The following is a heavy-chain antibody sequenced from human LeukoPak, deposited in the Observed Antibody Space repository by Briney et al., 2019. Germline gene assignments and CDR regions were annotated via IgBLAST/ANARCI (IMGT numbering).Heavy chain of an antibody. V-gene: IGHV3-7*04. CDR3: TRVGYIDEGIDY. D-gene: IGHD5-24*01. CDR1: GFPFSSYW. J-gene: IGHJ4*02. Sequence: GGSLRLSCVASGFPFSSYWMTWDRQAPGKGLEWVANIKQDGSKKSYVDSVKGRFTISRDNAKNSLYLQMNSLRAEDTAIYYCTRVGYIDEGIDYWGQGTLVTVSS. CDR2: IKQDGSKK.